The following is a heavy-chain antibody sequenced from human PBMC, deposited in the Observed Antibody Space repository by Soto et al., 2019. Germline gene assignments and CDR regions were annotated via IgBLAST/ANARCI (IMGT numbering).Heavy chain of an antibody. CDR1: GYSFTSYW. D-gene: IGHD2-8*02. V-gene: IGHV5-51*01. CDR3: GRRAGGVYGMDG. Sequence: RGESLKISCTGSGYSFTSYWIGWVRQMPGKGLEWMGIIYPGDCDTRYSPSFRGQVTISADNSISTAYLQWSSLRASDTAMYYCGRRAGGVYGMDGWGQGTTVTVSS. J-gene: IGHJ6*02. CDR2: IYPGDCDT.